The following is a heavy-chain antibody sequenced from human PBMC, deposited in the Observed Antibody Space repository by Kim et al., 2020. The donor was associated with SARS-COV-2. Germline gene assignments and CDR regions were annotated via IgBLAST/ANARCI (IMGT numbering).Heavy chain of an antibody. V-gene: IGHV4-4*02. D-gene: IGHD3-16*02. CDR3: ARGDRGRLDDYIWGSYRYPYYFDY. CDR1: GGSISSSNW. Sequence: SETLSLTCAVSGGSISSSNWWSWVRQPPGKGLEWIGEIYHSGSTNYNPSLKSRVTISVDKSKNQFSLKLSSVTAADTAVYYCARGDRGRLDDYIWGSYRYPYYFDYWGQGTLVTVSS. CDR2: IYHSGST. J-gene: IGHJ4*02.